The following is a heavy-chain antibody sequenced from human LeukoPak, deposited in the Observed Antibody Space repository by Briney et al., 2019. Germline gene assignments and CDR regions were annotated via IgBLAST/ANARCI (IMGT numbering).Heavy chain of an antibody. CDR3: ARDIWNDGYYGMDV. Sequence: SQTLSLTCTVSGGSISSGGYYWSWIRHHPGTGLEWIGYIYYSGSTYYNPSLKSRVTILVDTSKNQFSLKLSSVTAADTAVYYCARDIWNDGYYGMDVWGKGTTVTVSS. V-gene: IGHV4-31*03. CDR2: IYYSGST. J-gene: IGHJ6*04. CDR1: GGSISSGGYY. D-gene: IGHD1-1*01.